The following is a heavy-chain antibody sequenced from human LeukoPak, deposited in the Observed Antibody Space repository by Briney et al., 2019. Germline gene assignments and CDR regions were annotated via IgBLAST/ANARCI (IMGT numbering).Heavy chain of an antibody. Sequence: GASVKVSCKAFGYTFTGYYMHWVRQAPGQGLEWMGWINPSSGGTNYAQKFQGRVTMTRDTSISTAYMELSRLRSDDTAVYYCARDVGEYCSSVSCYASDYWGQGTLVTVSS. CDR2: INPSSGGT. CDR1: GYTFTGYY. J-gene: IGHJ4*02. D-gene: IGHD2-2*01. V-gene: IGHV1-2*02. CDR3: ARDVGEYCSSVSCYASDY.